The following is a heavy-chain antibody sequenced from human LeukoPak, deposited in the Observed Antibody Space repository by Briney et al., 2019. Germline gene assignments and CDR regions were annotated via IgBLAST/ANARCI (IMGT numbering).Heavy chain of an antibody. CDR2: FDPEDGET. D-gene: IGHD3-10*01. Sequence: ASVKVSCKVSGYTFTELSMHWVRQAPGKGLEWMGGFDPEDGETIYAQKFQGRVTMTEDTSTDTAYMELSSMRSEDKAVYYCATACYGSGSYYQAYYGMDVWGQGTTVTVSS. V-gene: IGHV1-24*01. CDR3: ATACYGSGSYYQAYYGMDV. J-gene: IGHJ6*02. CDR1: GYTFTELS.